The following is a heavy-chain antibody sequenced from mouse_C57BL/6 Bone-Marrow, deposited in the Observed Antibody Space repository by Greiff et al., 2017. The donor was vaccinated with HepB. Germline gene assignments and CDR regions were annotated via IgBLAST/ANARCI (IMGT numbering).Heavy chain of an antibody. CDR1: GFTFSSFR. V-gene: IGHV5-17*02. Sequence: EVMLVESGGGLVQPGGSRKLSCSPSGFTFSSFRMHWVRQVPEKGLEWVAYISSDSTTVSYAGTVKGRFIISRDNPKNNLFLQMTSLRSEDSAMYYCARLCVSSYFDYWGQGTTLTVSS. CDR3: ARLCVSSYFDY. J-gene: IGHJ2*01. CDR2: ISSDSTTV.